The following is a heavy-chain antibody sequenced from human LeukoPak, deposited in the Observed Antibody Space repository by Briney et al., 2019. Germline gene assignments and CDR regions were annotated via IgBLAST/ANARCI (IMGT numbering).Heavy chain of an antibody. CDR3: ARGDAFDI. Sequence: PGGSLRLSCAASGFTFSDYYMSWIRQAPGKGLGWVSAISGSGGSTYYADSVKGRFTISRDNSKNTLYLQMNSLRAEDTAVYYCARGDAFDIWGQGTMVTVSS. CDR2: ISGSGGST. CDR1: GFTFSDYY. V-gene: IGHV3-23*01. J-gene: IGHJ3*02.